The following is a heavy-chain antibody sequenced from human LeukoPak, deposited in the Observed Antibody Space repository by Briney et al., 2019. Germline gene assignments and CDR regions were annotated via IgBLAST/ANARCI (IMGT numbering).Heavy chain of an antibody. CDR2: IWYDGSNK. CDR3: SRGSPLMYYDILTGTSEYNWFDP. V-gene: IGHV3-33*08. CDR1: GFILSSNE. Sequence: GGSLRLSCAASGFILSSNEMHWVRQAPGKGLEWVAVIWYDGSNKYYADSVKGRFTISRDNSKNTLYLQMNSLRAEDTAVYYCSRGSPLMYYDILTGTSEYNWFDPWGQGTLVTVSS. J-gene: IGHJ5*02. D-gene: IGHD3-9*01.